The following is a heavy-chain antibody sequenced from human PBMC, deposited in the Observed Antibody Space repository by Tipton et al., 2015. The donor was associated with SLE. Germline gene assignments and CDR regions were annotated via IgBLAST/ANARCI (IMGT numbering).Heavy chain of an antibody. V-gene: IGHV4-30-2*01. Sequence: TLSLTCAVSGGSISSGGYSWSWIRQPPGKGLEWIGYIYHSGSTYYNPSLKSRVTISVDRSKNQFSLKLNSVAAADTAVYYCARATPGGIAAAGYYYYMDVWGKGTTVTVSS. CDR1: GGSISSGGYS. D-gene: IGHD6-13*01. CDR3: ARATPGGIAAAGYYYYMDV. CDR2: IYHSGST. J-gene: IGHJ6*03.